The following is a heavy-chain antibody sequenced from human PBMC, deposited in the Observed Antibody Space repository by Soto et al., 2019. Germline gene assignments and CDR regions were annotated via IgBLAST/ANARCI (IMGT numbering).Heavy chain of an antibody. CDR1: GFTFSSYA. J-gene: IGHJ4*02. CDR2: ISYDGSNK. V-gene: IGHV3-30-3*01. CDR3: ARAKNEGVVAATFLFDY. Sequence: GGSLRLSCAASGFTFSSYAMHWVRQAPGKGLEWVAVISYDGSNKYYADSVKGRFTISRDNSKNTLYLQMNSLRAEDTAVYYCARAKNEGVVAATFLFDYWGQGTLVTVSS. D-gene: IGHD2-15*01.